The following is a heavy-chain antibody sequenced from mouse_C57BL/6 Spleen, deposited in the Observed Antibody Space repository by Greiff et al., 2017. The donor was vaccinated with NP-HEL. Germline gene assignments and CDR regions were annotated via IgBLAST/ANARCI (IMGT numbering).Heavy chain of an antibody. D-gene: IGHD2-3*01. V-gene: IGHV3-6*01. CDR2: ISYDGSN. CDR3: ASLDGYYDYYAMDY. CDR1: GYSITSGYY. Sequence: ESGPGLVKPSQSLSLTCSVTGYSITSGYYWNWIRQFPGNTLEWMGYISYDGSNNYNPSLKNRISITRDTSKNQFFLKLNSVTTEDTATYYCASLDGYYDYYAMDYWGQGTSVTVSS. J-gene: IGHJ4*01.